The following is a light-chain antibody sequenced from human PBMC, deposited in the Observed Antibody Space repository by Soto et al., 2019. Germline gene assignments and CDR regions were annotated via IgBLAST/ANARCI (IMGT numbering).Light chain of an antibody. V-gene: IGKV1-27*01. J-gene: IGKJ1*01. CDR1: QGISNY. Sequence: DIQMTQSPSSLSASVGDRVTITCRASQGISNYLAWYQQQPGKVPKLLIYVASTLQSGVPSRFSGSGSGTDFTLTISSLQPEDVATFYCQKYNSAPWTFGQGTKVEIK. CDR3: QKYNSAPWT. CDR2: VAS.